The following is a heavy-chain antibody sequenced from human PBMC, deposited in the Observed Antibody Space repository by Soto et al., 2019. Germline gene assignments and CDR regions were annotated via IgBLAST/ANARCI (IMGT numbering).Heavy chain of an antibody. CDR3: ARSIRFLSYYYYYYMDV. V-gene: IGHV1-18*01. CDR1: GYTFTSYG. J-gene: IGHJ6*03. CDR2: ISAYNGNT. Sequence: QVQLVQSGAEVKKPGASVKVSCKASGYTFTSYGISWVRQAPGQGLEWMGWISAYNGNTNYAQKLQGRVTMTTDTSTSTGYMELRSLRSDDTAVYYCARSIRFLSYYYYYYMDVWGKGTTVTVSS. D-gene: IGHD3-3*01.